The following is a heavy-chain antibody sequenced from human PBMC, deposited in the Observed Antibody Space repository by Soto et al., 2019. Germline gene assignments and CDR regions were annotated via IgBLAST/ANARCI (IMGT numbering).Heavy chain of an antibody. V-gene: IGHV1-18*04. CDR3: ARYSGGSYNTYYFYYGMDV. CDR1: GYTFTSYG. CDR2: ISAYNGNT. J-gene: IGHJ6*02. D-gene: IGHD2-15*01. Sequence: QVQLVQSGAEVKKPGASVKVSCKASGYTFTSYGISWVRQAPGQGLDWMGWISAYNGNTKYAQDVQGRVTMTTDTSTSTAYVELRSLRSDDTAMYYCARYSGGSYNTYYFYYGMDVWGQGTTVTVSS.